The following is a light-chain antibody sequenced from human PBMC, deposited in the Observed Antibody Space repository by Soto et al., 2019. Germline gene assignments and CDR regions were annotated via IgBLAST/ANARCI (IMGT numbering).Light chain of an antibody. CDR1: QRVNHY. V-gene: IGKV3-11*01. CDR3: QQYAALIT. Sequence: EVVLTQSPATLSLSPGDGATLSCRASQRVNHYLAWYQQRPGRAPRLLIYDTSTRATDIPARFSGSGSETDFTLTISSVEPEDSALYYCQQYAALITFGQGTRLELQ. CDR2: DTS. J-gene: IGKJ5*01.